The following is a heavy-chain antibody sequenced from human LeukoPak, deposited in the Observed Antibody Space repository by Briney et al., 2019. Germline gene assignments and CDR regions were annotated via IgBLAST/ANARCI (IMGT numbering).Heavy chain of an antibody. Sequence: ASVKVSCTASGYTFTGYYMHWVRQAPGQGLEWMGWINPNSGGTNYAQKFQGRVTMTRDTSISTAYMELSRLRSDDTAVYYCARVMVRGVIMPSGYWGQGTLVTVSS. V-gene: IGHV1-2*02. J-gene: IGHJ4*02. D-gene: IGHD3-10*01. CDR2: INPNSGGT. CDR3: ARVMVRGVIMPSGY. CDR1: GYTFTGYY.